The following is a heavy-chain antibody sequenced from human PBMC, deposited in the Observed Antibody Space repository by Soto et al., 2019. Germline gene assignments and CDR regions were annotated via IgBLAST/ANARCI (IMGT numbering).Heavy chain of an antibody. Sequence: PGGSLRLSCAASGFTFSSYAMSWVRQAPGKGLEWVSAISGSGGSTYYADSVKGRFTISRDNSKNTQYLQMNSLRAEDTAVYYCAKYGSSVPNYYYYYYMDVWGKGTKVTVSS. J-gene: IGHJ6*03. CDR3: AKYGSSVPNYYYYYYMDV. D-gene: IGHD6-6*01. CDR2: ISGSGGST. CDR1: GFTFSSYA. V-gene: IGHV3-23*01.